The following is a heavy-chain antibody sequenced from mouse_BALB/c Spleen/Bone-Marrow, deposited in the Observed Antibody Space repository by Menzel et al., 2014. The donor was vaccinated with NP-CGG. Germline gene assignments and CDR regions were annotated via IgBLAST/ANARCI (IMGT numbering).Heavy chain of an antibody. CDR1: GYTFTDYV. Sequence: LVESGPELVKPGASVKMSCKASGYTFTDYVISWVKRRTGQGLEWIGEIDPGRGSSFYNEKFKAKATLTADKSANTAYMQLCSLTSEDSAVYFCARDGSFAAMDYWGQGTSLTASS. CDR3: ARDGSFAAMDY. V-gene: IGHV1-77*01. D-gene: IGHD1-1*02. CDR2: IDPGRGSS. J-gene: IGHJ4*01.